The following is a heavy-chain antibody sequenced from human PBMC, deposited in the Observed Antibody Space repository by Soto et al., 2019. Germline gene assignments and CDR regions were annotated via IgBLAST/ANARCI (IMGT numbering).Heavy chain of an antibody. J-gene: IGHJ4*02. Sequence: QVQLQESGPGLVKPSQTLSLTCTVSGGSISSGGYYWSWIRQHPGKGLEWIGYIYYSGSTYYNPSLKSRVTISVDTSKNQFSLKLSSVTAADTAVYYCATWGGYCSGGSCHRTIPRGYFDYWGQGTLVTVSS. D-gene: IGHD2-15*01. V-gene: IGHV4-31*03. CDR3: ATWGGYCSGGSCHRTIPRGYFDY. CDR1: GGSISSGGYY. CDR2: IYYSGST.